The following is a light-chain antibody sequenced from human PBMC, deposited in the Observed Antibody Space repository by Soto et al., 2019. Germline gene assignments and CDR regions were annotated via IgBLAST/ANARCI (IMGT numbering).Light chain of an antibody. CDR1: QGIRND. V-gene: IGKV1-6*01. CDR3: LQDYNYPRT. Sequence: IQMPQSPSSLSASVGDRVTLPCRASQGIRNDLGWYQQKPGKAPKLLIYAASSLQSGVPSRFSGSGSGTDFTLTISSLQPEDFATYYCLQDYNYPRTFGQGTKVDIK. CDR2: AAS. J-gene: IGKJ1*01.